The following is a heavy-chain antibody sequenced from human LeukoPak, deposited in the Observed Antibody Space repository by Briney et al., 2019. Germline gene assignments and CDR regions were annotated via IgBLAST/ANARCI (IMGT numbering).Heavy chain of an antibody. V-gene: IGHV1-69*01. Sequence: SVKVSCKASGGTFISYAISWVRQAPGQGLEWMGGIIPIFGTANYAQKFQGRVTITADESTSTAYMELSSLRSEDTAVYYCARDKYDFWSGYSLLGMDVWGQGTTVTVSS. CDR3: ARDKYDFWSGYSLLGMDV. J-gene: IGHJ6*02. D-gene: IGHD3-3*01. CDR1: GGTFISYA. CDR2: IIPIFGTA.